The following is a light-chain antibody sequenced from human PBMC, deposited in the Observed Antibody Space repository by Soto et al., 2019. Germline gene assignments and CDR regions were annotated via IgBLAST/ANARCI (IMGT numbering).Light chain of an antibody. Sequence: QSVLTQPPSASGTPGQRVTISCSGSSSNIGINTVNWYQHLPGTAPKLLIYSNNQRPSGVPDRFSGSKSGTSASLAISGLQSEDEADYYCAAWDDSLIAVVFGGGTKVTVL. CDR2: SNN. V-gene: IGLV1-44*01. CDR3: AAWDDSLIAVV. CDR1: SSNIGINT. J-gene: IGLJ2*01.